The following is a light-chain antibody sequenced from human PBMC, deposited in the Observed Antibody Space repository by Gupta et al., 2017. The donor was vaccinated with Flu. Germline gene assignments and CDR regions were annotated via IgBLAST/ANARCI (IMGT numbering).Light chain of an antibody. CDR1: SSDVGASNS. J-gene: IGLJ2*01. V-gene: IGLV2-14*03. Sequence: QSALTQPASVPGSPGQSITISCTGTSSDVGASNSVSWYQHHPGKAPKLMIYDVSDRPSGVSDRFSGSKSGNTASLTISGLQAEHEADYYCSSYTTRSTVVFGGGTKATVL. CDR2: DVS. CDR3: SSYTTRSTVV.